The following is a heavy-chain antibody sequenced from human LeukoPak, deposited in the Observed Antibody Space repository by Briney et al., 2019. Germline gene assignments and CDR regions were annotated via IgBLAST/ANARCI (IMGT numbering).Heavy chain of an antibody. CDR1: GGSFSGYY. Sequence: PSETLSLTCAVYGGSFSGYYWSWIRQPPGKGLEWIGEINHSGSTNYNPSLKSRVTISVDTSKNQFSLKLSSVTAADTAVYYRARVAGNKRGEPEDIVVVPAVPGAFDIWGQGTMVTVSS. D-gene: IGHD2-2*01. CDR3: ARVAGNKRGEPEDIVVVPAVPGAFDI. J-gene: IGHJ3*02. V-gene: IGHV4-34*01. CDR2: INHSGST.